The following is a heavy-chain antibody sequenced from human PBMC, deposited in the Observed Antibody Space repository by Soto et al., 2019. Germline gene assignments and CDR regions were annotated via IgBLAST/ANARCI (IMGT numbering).Heavy chain of an antibody. CDR3: AKERGVVVITFGMDV. CDR1: GFTFSSYG. V-gene: IGHV3-30*18. CDR2: ISYDGSNK. D-gene: IGHD3-22*01. Sequence: GGSLRLSCAASGFTFSSYGMHWVRQAPGKGLEWVAVISYDGSNKYYADSVKGRFTISRDNSKNTLCLQMNSLRAEDTAVYYCAKERGVVVITFGMDVWGQGTTVTVSS. J-gene: IGHJ6*02.